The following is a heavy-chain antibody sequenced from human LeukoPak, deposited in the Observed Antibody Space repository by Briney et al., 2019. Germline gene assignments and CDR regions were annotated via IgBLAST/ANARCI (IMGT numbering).Heavy chain of an antibody. D-gene: IGHD3-10*01. CDR1: GFTFDDYA. J-gene: IGHJ5*02. V-gene: IGHV3-9*01. Sequence: GRSLRLSCAASGFTFDDYAMHWVRQAPGKGLEWVSGISWNGGSIGYADSVKGRFTISRDNAKNSMYLQMNSLRAEDTALYYCAKDISRSLGDNWFDPWGQGTLVTVSS. CDR2: ISWNGGSI. CDR3: AKDISRSLGDNWFDP.